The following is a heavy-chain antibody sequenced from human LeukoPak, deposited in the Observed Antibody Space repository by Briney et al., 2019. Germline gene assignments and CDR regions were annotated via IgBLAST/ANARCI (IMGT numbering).Heavy chain of an antibody. Sequence: GASLRVSCTASGFTFSSYAMSWVRQAPGKGLEWLAAINSGEGYTDYAHSVKAQFTVSRDNSKNTLYLQMSSLRPDDTATYYCARGGGDDWGAHWGQGTLVIVSS. CDR2: INSGEGYT. D-gene: IGHD2-21*02. CDR3: ARGGGDDWGAH. J-gene: IGHJ4*02. V-gene: IGHV3-23*01. CDR1: GFTFSSYA.